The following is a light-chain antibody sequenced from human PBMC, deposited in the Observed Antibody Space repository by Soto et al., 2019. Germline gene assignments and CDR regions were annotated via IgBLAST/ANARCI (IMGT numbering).Light chain of an antibody. V-gene: IGKV1-39*01. Sequence: DIQVTQSRSSLSASIGDRVTITCRASQSVATYLNWYQQKPGKAPNLLIQAASTLQSGVPSRFSGRGSVTDFTLTISSLQPEDFATYYCQQTFSAPLTFGPGTKV. J-gene: IGKJ3*01. CDR1: QSVATY. CDR2: AAS. CDR3: QQTFSAPLT.